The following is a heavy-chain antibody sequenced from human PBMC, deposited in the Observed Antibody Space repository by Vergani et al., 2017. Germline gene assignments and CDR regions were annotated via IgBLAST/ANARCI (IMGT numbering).Heavy chain of an antibody. CDR3: ARVPEGHYCGSGSYGDYYFDY. CDR2: ISSSSSYI. CDR1: GFTFSSYS. D-gene: IGHD3-10*01. V-gene: IGHV3-21*01. J-gene: IGHJ4*02. Sequence: EVQLVESGGGLVKPGGSLRLSCAASGFTFSSYSMNWVRQAPGTGLEWVSSISSSSSYIYYADSVKGRFTISRDNAKNSLYLQMNSLRAEDTAVYYCARVPEGHYCGSGSYGDYYFDYWGQGTLVTVSS.